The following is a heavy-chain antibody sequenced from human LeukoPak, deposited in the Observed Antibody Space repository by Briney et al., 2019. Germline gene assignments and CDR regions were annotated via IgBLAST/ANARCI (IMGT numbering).Heavy chain of an antibody. J-gene: IGHJ6*02. CDR2: INHNGNVN. CDR1: GFTFSSYW. D-gene: IGHD3-16*01. Sequence: GGSLRLSCAASGFTFSSYWMNWARQAPGKGLEWVASINHNGNVNYYVDSVKGRFTISRDNAKNSLYLQMSNLRAEDTAVYFCAGGGGLDVWGQGATVTVSS. CDR3: AGGGGLDV. V-gene: IGHV3-7*03.